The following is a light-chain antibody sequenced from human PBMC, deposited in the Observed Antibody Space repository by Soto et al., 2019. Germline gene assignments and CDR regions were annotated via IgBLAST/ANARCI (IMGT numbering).Light chain of an antibody. V-gene: IGLV3-21*02. CDR1: YIGSIS. J-gene: IGLJ2*01. Sequence: SYELSQPPSVSVAPGQTARITCWGNYIGSISVHWYQQKPGQAPVLVVHDDGDRPSGIPERFSGSNSGNMATLTISRVEAGDEADYYCQVWDGSSDHHVVFGGGTKVTVL. CDR2: DDG. CDR3: QVWDGSSDHHVV.